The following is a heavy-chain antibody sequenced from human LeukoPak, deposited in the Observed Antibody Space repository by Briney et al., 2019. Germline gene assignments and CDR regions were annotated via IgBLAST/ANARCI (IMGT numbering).Heavy chain of an antibody. J-gene: IGHJ4*02. CDR2: IWYDGSNK. CDR3: AKADYYDSSGYYPHFDY. V-gene: IGHV3-33*08. Sequence: GGSLRLSCAVSGFSVSNNYMNWVRQAPGKGLEWVAVIWYDGSNKYYADSVKGRFIISRDNSKNTLYLQMNSLRAEDTAVYYCAKADYYDSSGYYPHFDYWGQGTLVTVSS. D-gene: IGHD3-22*01. CDR1: GFSVSNNY.